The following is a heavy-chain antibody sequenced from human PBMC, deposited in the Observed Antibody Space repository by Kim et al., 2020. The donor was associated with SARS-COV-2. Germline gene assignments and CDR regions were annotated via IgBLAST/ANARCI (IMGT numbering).Heavy chain of an antibody. J-gene: IGHJ6*02. Sequence: LRSRVTISPDTSKNQFSLKLSSVTAADTAVYYCARGFGVVIIGGYYGMDVWGQGTTVTVSS. V-gene: IGHV4-31*02. D-gene: IGHD3-3*01. CDR3: ARGFGVVIIGGYYGMDV.